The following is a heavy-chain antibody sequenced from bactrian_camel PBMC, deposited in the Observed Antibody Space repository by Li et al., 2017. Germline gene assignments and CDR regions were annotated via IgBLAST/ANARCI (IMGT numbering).Heavy chain of an antibody. J-gene: IGHJ4*01. D-gene: IGHD4*01. Sequence: QVQLVESGGGSVQPGGSLTLACVVPTYRSKCVAWFRQAPGKERDFVSAIDSDGTTKYADSVKGRFTVSRDNARNTLYLQMNSLNTDDTARYYCAKGRSSGRLCDYNEKGQGTQVTVS. CDR2: IDSDGTT. CDR1: TYRSKC. V-gene: IGHV3S1*01.